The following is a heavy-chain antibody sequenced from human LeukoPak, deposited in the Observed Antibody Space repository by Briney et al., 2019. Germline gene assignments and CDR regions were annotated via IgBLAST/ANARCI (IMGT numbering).Heavy chain of an antibody. D-gene: IGHD3-3*01. CDR2: ISSRSSYI. V-gene: IGHV3-21*01. CDR3: ASGVNYFDY. J-gene: IGHJ4*02. Sequence: GGSLRLSCAASGFTFSSYNMKWVRQAPGKGLEWVSSISSRSSYIFYADSVKGRFTISRDNGKKSLYLQMNSLRAEDTAVYYCASGVNYFDYWGQGTLVTVSS. CDR1: GFTFSSYN.